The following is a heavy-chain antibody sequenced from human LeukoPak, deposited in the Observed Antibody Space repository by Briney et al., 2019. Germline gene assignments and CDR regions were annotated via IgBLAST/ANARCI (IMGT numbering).Heavy chain of an antibody. J-gene: IGHJ4*02. CDR3: TRGGSGTYGEFDY. Sequence: PGGSLRLSCAASGFTFSSYSMNWVRQAPGKGLEWVSSISSSSSYIYYADSVKGRFTISRDNAKNTVYLQVNSLRAEDTAVFYCTRGGSGTYGEFDYWGQGTLVTVSS. V-gene: IGHV3-21*01. CDR2: ISSSSSYI. D-gene: IGHD1-26*01. CDR1: GFTFSSYS.